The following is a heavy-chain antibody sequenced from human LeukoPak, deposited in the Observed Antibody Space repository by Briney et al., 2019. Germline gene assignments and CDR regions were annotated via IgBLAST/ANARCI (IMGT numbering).Heavy chain of an antibody. J-gene: IGHJ4*02. CDR2: ISSSGGTI. V-gene: IGHV3-48*03. CDR3: ARVYYDILTGYPYFDY. Sequence: PGGSLRLSCAASGFTFSSYEMNWVRQAPGKGLEWVSYISSSGGTIYYADSVKGRFTISRDNAKNSLYLQMNSLRAEDTAVYYCARVYYDILTGYPYFDYWGQGTLVTVSS. CDR1: GFTFSSYE. D-gene: IGHD3-9*01.